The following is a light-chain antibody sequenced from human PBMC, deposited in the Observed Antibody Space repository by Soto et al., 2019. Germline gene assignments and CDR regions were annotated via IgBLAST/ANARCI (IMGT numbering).Light chain of an antibody. J-gene: IGKJ5*01. Sequence: DIQLTQYPSSLSASVGDRVTMTCRASETISTFLNWYQHKPGKAPKLLISAASRLQSGVPPRFSGSGSGTDFTLTINSLRPEDFASYYCQQSYSSSPITFGPGTRLEIK. CDR2: AAS. V-gene: IGKV1-39*01. CDR1: ETISTF. CDR3: QQSYSSSPIT.